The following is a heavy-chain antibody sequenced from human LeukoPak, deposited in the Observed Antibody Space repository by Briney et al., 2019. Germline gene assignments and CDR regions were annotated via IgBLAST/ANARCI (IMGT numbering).Heavy chain of an antibody. CDR2: IYYSGST. V-gene: IGHV4-61*01. CDR3: ARFDPPGYSTTGGIDY. CDR1: GGSISSGSYY. J-gene: IGHJ4*02. Sequence: SETLSLTCTVSGGSISSGSYYWSWIRQPPGKGLEWIGYIYYSGSTNYNPSLKSRVTISVDTSKNQFSLKLSSVTAADTAVYYCARFDPPGYSTTGGIDYWGQGTLVTVSS. D-gene: IGHD3-22*01.